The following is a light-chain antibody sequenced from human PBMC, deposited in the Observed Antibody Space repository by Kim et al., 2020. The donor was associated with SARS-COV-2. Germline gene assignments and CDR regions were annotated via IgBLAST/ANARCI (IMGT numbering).Light chain of an antibody. J-gene: IGKJ2*01. CDR2: VVS. V-gene: IGKV3-20*01. Sequence: LSPGERATLSCSASQTLTSSFLAWYQQKPGLAPRLLIYVVSTRATDIPDKFSGGGSGTDFTLTISGLGPEDFAVYYCQQYGSSPQTFGQETKLEI. CDR3: QQYGSSPQT. CDR1: QTLTSSF.